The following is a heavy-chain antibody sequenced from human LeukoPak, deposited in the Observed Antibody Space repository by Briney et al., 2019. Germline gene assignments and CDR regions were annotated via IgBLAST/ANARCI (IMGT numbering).Heavy chain of an antibody. V-gene: IGHV1-2*02. Sequence: ASVKVSCKASGYTFTGYYMHWVRQAPGQGLEWVGWINPNSGGTNYAQKFQGRVTMTRDTSISTAYMELSRLRSDDTAVYYCARVVGAISEFDYWGQGTLVTVSS. J-gene: IGHJ4*02. D-gene: IGHD1-26*01. CDR1: GYTFTGYY. CDR2: INPNSGGT. CDR3: ARVVGAISEFDY.